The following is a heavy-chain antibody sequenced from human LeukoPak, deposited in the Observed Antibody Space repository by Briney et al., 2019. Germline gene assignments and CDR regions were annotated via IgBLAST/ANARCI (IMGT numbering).Heavy chain of an antibody. V-gene: IGHV1-69*13. CDR2: IIPIFGTA. J-gene: IGHJ6*04. CDR1: GGTFSSYA. CDR3: ARCAGSSWSYYGMDV. Sequence: ASVKVSCKASGGTFSSYAISWVRQAPGQGLEWMGGIIPIFGTANYAQKFQGRVTITADESTSTAYMGLSSLRSEDTAVYYCARCAGSSWSYYGMDVWGKGTTVTVST. D-gene: IGHD6-13*01.